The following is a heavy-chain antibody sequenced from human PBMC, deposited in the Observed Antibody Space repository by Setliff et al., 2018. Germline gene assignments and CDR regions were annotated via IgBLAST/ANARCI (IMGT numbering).Heavy chain of an antibody. Sequence: GGSLRLSCAASGFTFSSYWMSWVRQAPGKGLEWVSNIKQDGSEKHYVDSVKGRFTISRDNAKNSLYLEMSSLRAEDTAVYYCARLVMRGTIDFLDFWGQGTLVTVSS. D-gene: IGHD1-7*01. J-gene: IGHJ4*02. CDR2: IKQDGSEK. CDR3: ARLVMRGTIDFLDF. CDR1: GFTFSSYW. V-gene: IGHV3-7*03.